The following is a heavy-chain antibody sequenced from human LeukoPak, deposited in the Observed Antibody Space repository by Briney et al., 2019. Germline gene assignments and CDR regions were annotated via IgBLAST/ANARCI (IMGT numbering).Heavy chain of an antibody. D-gene: IGHD3-3*01. CDR3: SSPAKGAFFYYYMDV. J-gene: IGHJ6*03. CDR1: GYTNPNYG. V-gene: IGHV1-18*01. Sequence: GASVKVSCKISGYTNPNYGVTWVRQAPGQGLEWMRWISIYNGNTQYAPRFQGRVTLTRDTSTTTAYMDLRSLTSDDTAVYYCSSPAKGAFFYYYMDVWGKGTSVIVSS. CDR2: ISIYNGNT.